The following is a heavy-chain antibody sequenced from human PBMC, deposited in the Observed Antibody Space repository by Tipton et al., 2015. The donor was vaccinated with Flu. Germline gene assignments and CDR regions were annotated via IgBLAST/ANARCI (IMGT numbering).Heavy chain of an antibody. Sequence: TLSLTCAVNGGSFSGYYWSWIRQPPGKGLEWIGEINHGGSTNYNPSLKSRVTISVDTSKNQFSLRVNSMTAADSAVYYCARRPSGAVVAYYFEYWGQGTLVTVSS. CDR3: ARRPSGAVVAYYFEY. D-gene: IGHD2-15*01. CDR2: INHGGST. J-gene: IGHJ4*02. CDR1: GGSFSGYY. V-gene: IGHV4-34*01.